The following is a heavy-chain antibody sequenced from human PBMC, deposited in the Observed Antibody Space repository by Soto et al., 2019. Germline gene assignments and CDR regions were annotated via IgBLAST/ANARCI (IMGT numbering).Heavy chain of an antibody. CDR1: GYIFANYY. J-gene: IGHJ4*02. CDR3: ARDLLRADS. V-gene: IGHV1-46*01. Sequence: QVQLVQSGAEVKEPGASVKVLCKASGYIFANYYMHWVRQAPGQGLEWMAIINPYGGSTNYAQNFQGRLTLTSDTSTSTVYMELSSLRSEDTAVYYCARDLLRADSWGQVTLVTVSS. D-gene: IGHD2-8*01. CDR2: INPYGGST.